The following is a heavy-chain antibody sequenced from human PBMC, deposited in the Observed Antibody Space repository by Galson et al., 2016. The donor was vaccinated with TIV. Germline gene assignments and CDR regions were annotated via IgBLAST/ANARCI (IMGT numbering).Heavy chain of an antibody. CDR3: AAGHWYSGSSSQKRFYFDY. V-gene: IGHV1-58*02. D-gene: IGHD1-26*01. CDR2: IVVGSGDT. CDR1: GFMFTSSA. Sequence: SVKVSCKASGFMFTSSAMQWVRQARGERLEWIGWIVVGSGDTDHAQKFQERVTFIRDMSTRTVYMELSSLRSEDTAVYYCAAGHWYSGSSSQKRFYFDYWSQGTLVTVSS. J-gene: IGHJ4*02.